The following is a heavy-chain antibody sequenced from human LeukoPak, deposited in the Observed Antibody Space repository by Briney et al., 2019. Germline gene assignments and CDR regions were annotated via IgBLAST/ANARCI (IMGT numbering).Heavy chain of an antibody. D-gene: IGHD3-10*01. V-gene: IGHV3-7*01. CDR2: IKQDGDEK. Sequence: GGSLRLSCAASGFTFSSYYMSWVRQAPGKGLEWVANIKQDGDEKHYVDSVKGRFTISRDNAKSSLYLETNSLRVEDTAVYYCARDPRGSEYSHFDSWGQGTQVTVSS. CDR3: ARDPRGSEYSHFDS. J-gene: IGHJ4*02. CDR1: GFTFSSYY.